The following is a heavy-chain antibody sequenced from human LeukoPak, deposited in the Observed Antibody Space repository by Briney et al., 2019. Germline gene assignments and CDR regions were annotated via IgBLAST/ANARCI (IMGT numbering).Heavy chain of an antibody. J-gene: IGHJ4*02. Sequence: GGALEISWKGSGCLFTSYWIGGVRQMRGKGLEGMGIIYPGESDTRYSPSFQGQVTISADKSIRTAYLQWSSLKASDTAMYYCARHQYSSGWYADYWGQGTLVTVSS. V-gene: IGHV5-51*01. CDR3: ARHQYSSGWYADY. CDR1: GCLFTSYW. D-gene: IGHD6-19*01. CDR2: IYPGESDT.